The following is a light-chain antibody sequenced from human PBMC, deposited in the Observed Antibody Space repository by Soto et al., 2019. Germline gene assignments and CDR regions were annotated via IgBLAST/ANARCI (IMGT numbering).Light chain of an antibody. CDR3: KKYASSPAT. V-gene: IGKV3-20*01. J-gene: IGKJ1*01. Sequence: ELVLTQSPGTLSLSPGERATLSCRASQTVGRSYLAWHQQKPGQAPRILIYDASSRPADIPDRFSGSGSGTDSTLSISRLEPEVFAVYFCKKYASSPATFGQGTRGDIK. CDR1: QTVGRSY. CDR2: DAS.